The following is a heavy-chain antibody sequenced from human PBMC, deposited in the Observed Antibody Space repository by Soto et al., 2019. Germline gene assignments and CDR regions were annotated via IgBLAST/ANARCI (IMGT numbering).Heavy chain of an antibody. D-gene: IGHD6-19*01. CDR1: GGTFSSYA. CDR3: ARGMYSSGWDHDAFDI. Sequence: QVQLVQSGAEVKKPGSSVKVSCKASGGTFSSYAISWVRQAPGQGLEWMGGIIPIFGTANYAQKFQGRVTITADECTSTAYMELSSLRSEDTAVYYCARGMYSSGWDHDAFDIWGQGTMVTVSS. J-gene: IGHJ3*02. V-gene: IGHV1-69*01. CDR2: IIPIFGTA.